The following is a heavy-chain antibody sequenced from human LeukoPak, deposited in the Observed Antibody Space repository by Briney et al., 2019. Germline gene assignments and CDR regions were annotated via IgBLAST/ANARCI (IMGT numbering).Heavy chain of an antibody. CDR1: GFTFSNYV. Sequence: PGGSLRLSCSASGFTFSNYVIHWVRQAPGKGLEYVSTISDNGGNTNYADSVKGRFTISRDNTKNTLYLQMSSLRPEDTAVYYCVKAAGSWYGYFDYWGQGTLVTVSS. J-gene: IGHJ4*02. CDR3: VKAAGSWYGYFDY. D-gene: IGHD6-13*01. V-gene: IGHV3-64D*09. CDR2: ISDNGGNT.